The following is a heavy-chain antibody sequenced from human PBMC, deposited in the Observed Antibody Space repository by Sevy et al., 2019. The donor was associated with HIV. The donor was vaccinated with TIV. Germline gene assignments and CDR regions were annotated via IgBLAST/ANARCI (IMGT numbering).Heavy chain of an antibody. Sequence: GGSLRLSCAATGFTFSNYAMNWVRQAPGKGMEWVAIIWSDGAYQYHGDSVKGRFTISRDNSKNTLYLQMNNVRVEDTAVYYCARGGNYYDNAAYYALDSWGQGTLVTVSS. J-gene: IGHJ4*02. CDR1: GFTFSNYA. D-gene: IGHD3-22*01. CDR2: IWSDGAYQ. CDR3: ARGGNYYDNAAYYALDS. V-gene: IGHV3-33*01.